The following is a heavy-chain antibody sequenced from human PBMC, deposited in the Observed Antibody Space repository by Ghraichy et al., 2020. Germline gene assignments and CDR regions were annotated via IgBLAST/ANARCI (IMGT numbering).Heavy chain of an antibody. V-gene: IGHV4-31*03. Sequence: LNISCTVSGGSISSGGYYWSWIRQHPGKGLEWIGYIYYSGSTYYNPSLKSRVTISVDTSKNQFSLKLSSGTAADTAVYYCARGRVAAAGYYFDYWGQGTLVTVSS. CDR2: IYYSGST. D-gene: IGHD6-13*01. CDR1: GGSISSGGYY. J-gene: IGHJ4*02. CDR3: ARGRVAAAGYYFDY.